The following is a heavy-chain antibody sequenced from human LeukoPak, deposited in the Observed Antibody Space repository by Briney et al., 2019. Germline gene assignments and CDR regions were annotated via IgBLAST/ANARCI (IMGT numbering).Heavy chain of an antibody. Sequence: ASVKVSCKASGYTFTSYDINWVRQATGQGLEWMGWMNPNSGNTGYAQKFQGRVTMTRNTSISTAYMELSSLRSEDTAAYYCARMTTVTTALLYYYYGMDVWGQGTTVTVSS. D-gene: IGHD4-11*01. J-gene: IGHJ6*02. V-gene: IGHV1-8*01. CDR3: ARMTTVTTALLYYYYGMDV. CDR1: GYTFTSYD. CDR2: MNPNSGNT.